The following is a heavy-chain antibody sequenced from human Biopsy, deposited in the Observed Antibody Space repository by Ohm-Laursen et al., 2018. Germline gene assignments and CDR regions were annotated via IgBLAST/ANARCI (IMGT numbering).Heavy chain of an antibody. CDR3: ARVGAGAPSIDYFDY. Sequence: SDTLSLTCPVSGDSVSSGSFYWTWIRQPPGQGLEYIGYIYDRGSTANYNPSLRSRVTISVDRSKNQFSLELSSVTAADTAVYYCARVGAGAPSIDYFDYWGQGALVTVSS. CDR2: IYDRGSTA. J-gene: IGHJ4*02. CDR1: GDSVSSGSFY. V-gene: IGHV4-61*01. D-gene: IGHD1-26*01.